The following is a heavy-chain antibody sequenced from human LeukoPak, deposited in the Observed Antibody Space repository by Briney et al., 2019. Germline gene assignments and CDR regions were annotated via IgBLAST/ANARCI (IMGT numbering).Heavy chain of an antibody. V-gene: IGHV1-46*01. CDR3: ATDEFRNGYYL. CDR1: GYTFTSYY. J-gene: IGHJ4*02. CDR2: INPSGGST. D-gene: IGHD3-3*01. Sequence: ASVKVSCKASGYTFTSYYMHWVRQAPGQGLEWMGIINPSGGSTSYAQKFQGRVTMTEDTSTDTAYMELSSLRSEDTAVYYCATDEFRNGYYLWGQGTLVTVSS.